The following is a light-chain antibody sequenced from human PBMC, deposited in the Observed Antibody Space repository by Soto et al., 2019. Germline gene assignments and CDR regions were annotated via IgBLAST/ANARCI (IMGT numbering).Light chain of an antibody. CDR3: QQYDNVPLT. J-gene: IGKJ4*01. CDR1: QDISNY. CDR2: HAS. Sequence: DIQMTQSQSSLSASAGDRVSIPCQASQDISNYLNWYQQKPGRAPKLLIYHASNLETGLPSRFSGSKSGTNFNFTIRSLQPEDVATYYCQQYDNVPLTFGGGTKVEIK. V-gene: IGKV1-33*01.